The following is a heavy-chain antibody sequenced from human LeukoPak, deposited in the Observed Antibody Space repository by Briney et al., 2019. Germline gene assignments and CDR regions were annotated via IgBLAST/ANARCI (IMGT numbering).Heavy chain of an antibody. CDR2: IYYSGST. V-gene: IGHV4-39*01. Sequence: SETLSLTCTVSGGSISSSSHYWGWIRQPPGKGLEWIGSIYYSGSTYYNPSLKSRLTISVHTSKTQFSLRLTSVTAADTAVYYCARHPILRYFDYWGQGTLVTVSS. CDR3: ARHPILRYFDY. J-gene: IGHJ4*02. CDR1: GGSISSSSHY. D-gene: IGHD3-3*02.